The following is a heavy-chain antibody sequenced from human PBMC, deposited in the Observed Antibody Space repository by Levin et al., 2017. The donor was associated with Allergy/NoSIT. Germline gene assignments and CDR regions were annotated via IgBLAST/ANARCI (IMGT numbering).Heavy chain of an antibody. D-gene: IGHD6-19*01. Sequence: SSETLSLTCTVSGGSFSSSSFYWGWIRQPPGEGLEWVGTFYYFGSTYYNPSLKSRVTIFVDASKNQFSLKLSSVTAADSAVYYCATGTSGWRFDYWGQGTLVTVSS. V-gene: IGHV4-39*01. CDR2: FYYFGST. J-gene: IGHJ4*02. CDR1: GGSFSSSSFY. CDR3: ATGTSGWRFDY.